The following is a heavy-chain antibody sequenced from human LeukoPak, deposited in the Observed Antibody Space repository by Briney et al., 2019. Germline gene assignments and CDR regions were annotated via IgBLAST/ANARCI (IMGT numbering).Heavy chain of an antibody. J-gene: IGHJ4*02. V-gene: IGHV1-69*06. CDR3: ARDYYDSSGYYDY. D-gene: IGHD3-22*01. Sequence: ASVKVSCKASGYTFTGYYMHWVRQAPGQGLEWMGGIIPIFGTANYAQKFQGRVTITADKSTSTAYMELSSLRSEDTAVYYCARDYYDSSGYYDYWGQGTLVTVSS. CDR1: GYTFTGYY. CDR2: IIPIFGTA.